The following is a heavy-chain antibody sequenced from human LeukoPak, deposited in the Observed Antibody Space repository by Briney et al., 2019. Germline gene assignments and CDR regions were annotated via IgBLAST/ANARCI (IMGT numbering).Heavy chain of an antibody. CDR1: GYSFATYW. CDR3: ARQSAAVLTKTGGLYYFDS. J-gene: IGHJ4*02. CDR2: IYPGGSDA. V-gene: IGHV5-51*01. D-gene: IGHD3-16*01. Sequence: GESLKISCNGSGYSFATYWIAWVRRMPGRGLEWMGIIYPGGSDARYNPSFQRQVTISADKSITTAYLQWSSLKASDTAIYYCARQSAAVLTKTGGLYYFDSWGQGTLVTVSS.